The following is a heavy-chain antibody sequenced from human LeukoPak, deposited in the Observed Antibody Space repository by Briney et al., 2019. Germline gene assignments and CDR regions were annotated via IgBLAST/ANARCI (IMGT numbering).Heavy chain of an antibody. Sequence: SETLSLTCTVSGGSISSYYWSWIRQPAGKGLEWIGRIYTSGSTNYNPSLKSRVTISVDKSKNQFSLKLSSVTAADTAVYYWATHGDSQGGYFDYWGQGTLVTVSS. CDR1: GGSISSYY. D-gene: IGHD4-17*01. V-gene: IGHV4-4*07. CDR3: ATHGDSQGGYFDY. J-gene: IGHJ4*02. CDR2: IYTSGST.